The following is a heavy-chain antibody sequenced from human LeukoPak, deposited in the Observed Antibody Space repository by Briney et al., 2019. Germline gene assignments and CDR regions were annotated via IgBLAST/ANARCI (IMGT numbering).Heavy chain of an antibody. CDR1: GFTLSSYA. J-gene: IGHJ6*02. Sequence: PGGSLRLSCAASGFTLSSYAMSWVRQAPGKGLEWVSAISGSGGSTYYADSVKGRFTISRDNSKNALYLQMNSLRAEDTAVYYCAAMVPYYYYGMDVWGQGTTDTVSS. CDR2: ISGSGGST. D-gene: IGHD3-10*01. V-gene: IGHV3-23*01. CDR3: AAMVPYYYYGMDV.